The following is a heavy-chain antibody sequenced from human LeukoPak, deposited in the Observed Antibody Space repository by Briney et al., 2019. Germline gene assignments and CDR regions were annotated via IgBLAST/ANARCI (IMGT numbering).Heavy chain of an antibody. D-gene: IGHD4-17*01. CDR1: QFNFNKFG. J-gene: IGHJ3*02. V-gene: IGHV3-23*01. CDR3: AKDPNGDYIGTFDI. CDR2: ISGNGGST. Sequence: GGSLRLSCATSQFNFNKFGMTWVRQAPGKGLEWVSSISGNGGSTQYADSVQGRFAISRDNSKNTLYLQMNSLRAEDTAVYYCAKDPNGDYIGTFDIWGQGTMVTVSS.